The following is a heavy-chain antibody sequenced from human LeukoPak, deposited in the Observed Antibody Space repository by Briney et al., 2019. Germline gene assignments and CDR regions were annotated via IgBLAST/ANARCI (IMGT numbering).Heavy chain of an antibody. Sequence: PSETLSLTCTVSGGSISSGGYYWSWVRQHPGKGLEWIGYIYYSGSTYYNPSLKSRVTISVDTSKNQFSLKLSSVTAADTAVYYCARSTVTTPYSDYWGQGTLVTVSS. CDR1: GGSISSGGYY. CDR3: ARSTVTTPYSDY. CDR2: IYYSGST. D-gene: IGHD4-11*01. J-gene: IGHJ4*02. V-gene: IGHV4-31*03.